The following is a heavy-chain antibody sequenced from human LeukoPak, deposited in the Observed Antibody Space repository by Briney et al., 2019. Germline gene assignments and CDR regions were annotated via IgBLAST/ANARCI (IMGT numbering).Heavy chain of an antibody. V-gene: IGHV1-18*01. CDR3: ARVWVDGLDV. CDR1: GYTFTSYG. Sequence: GASVKVSCKASGYTFTSYGISWVRQAPGQGLEWMGWISANDGNTDYPQKLQGRVTMTRNTSISTAYMELSSLRSEDTAVYYCARVWVDGLDVWGQGTTVTVSS. CDR2: ISANDGNT. D-gene: IGHD3-16*01. J-gene: IGHJ6*02.